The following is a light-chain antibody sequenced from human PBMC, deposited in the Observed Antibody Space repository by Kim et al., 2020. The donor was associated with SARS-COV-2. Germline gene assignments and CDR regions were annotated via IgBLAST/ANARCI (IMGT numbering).Light chain of an antibody. J-gene: IGKJ1*01. V-gene: IGKV1-8*01. CDR3: QQYYTDPRT. CDR2: TAS. Sequence: AIRMTQSPSSFSASTGDRVTITCRASQDISTYLAWYQQKPGKAPKLLIYTASTLQSGVPSRFSGSGSGTDFTLTISCLQSEDFATYYCQQYYTDPRTFGQGTKVDIK. CDR1: QDISTY.